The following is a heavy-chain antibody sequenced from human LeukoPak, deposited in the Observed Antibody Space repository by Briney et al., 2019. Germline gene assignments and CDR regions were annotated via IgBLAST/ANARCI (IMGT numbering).Heavy chain of an antibody. CDR1: GFTFSSYG. CDR3: AKERGPRQALDY. J-gene: IGHJ4*02. D-gene: IGHD3-10*01. Sequence: GGSLRLSCAASGFTFSSYGMTWVRQAPGKGLEWVSAINTNGGSTWYADSVKGRFTISRDNAKSALYMQMNSLRAEDTAVYYCAKERGPRQALDYWGQGTLVTVSS. V-gene: IGHV3-23*01. CDR2: INTNGGST.